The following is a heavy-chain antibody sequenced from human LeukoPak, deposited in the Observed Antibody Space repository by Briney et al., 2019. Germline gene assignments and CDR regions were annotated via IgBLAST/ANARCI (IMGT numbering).Heavy chain of an antibody. Sequence: GGSLRLSCAASGFTFSSYWMHWVRQAPGKGLVWVSRINTDGSTTTYADSVKGRFTISRDNAKNTLYLQVNSLRAEDTAIYYCAKDRVNWYFDLWGRGTLVTVSS. CDR2: INTDGSTT. CDR3: AKDRVNWYFDL. J-gene: IGHJ2*01. V-gene: IGHV3-74*01. CDR1: GFTFSSYW. D-gene: IGHD3-10*01.